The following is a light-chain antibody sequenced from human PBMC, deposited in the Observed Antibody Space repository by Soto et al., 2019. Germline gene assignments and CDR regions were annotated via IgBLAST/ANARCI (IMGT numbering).Light chain of an antibody. CDR1: SSDVGGYNY. CDR3: SSYTSSSTVV. CDR2: EVS. V-gene: IGLV2-14*01. Sequence: QYALTQPASVSGSPGQSITISCTGTSSDVGGYNYVSWYQQHPGKAPKLMIYEVSNRPSGVSNRFSGSKSGNTASLTISGLQAEDEADDYCSSYTSSSTVVFGGGTKLTVL. J-gene: IGLJ2*01.